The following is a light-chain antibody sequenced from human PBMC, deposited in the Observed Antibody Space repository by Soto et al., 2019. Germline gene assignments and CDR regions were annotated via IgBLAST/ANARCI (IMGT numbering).Light chain of an antibody. V-gene: IGKV3-20*01. CDR3: QQYVSWT. CDR2: GTS. Sequence: EIVLTQSPGTLSVSPGERATLSCRASQTISSNYLAWYQQKPGQAPSLLIYGTSSRATGIPDRLSGSGSGTDFTLTISRLEPEDSAIYYFQQYVSWTCGQGTKVEIQ. J-gene: IGKJ1*01. CDR1: QTISSNY.